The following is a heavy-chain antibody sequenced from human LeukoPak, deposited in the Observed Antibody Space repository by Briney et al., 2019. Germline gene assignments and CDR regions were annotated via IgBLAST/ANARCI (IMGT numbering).Heavy chain of an antibody. CDR2: IRYDGSNK. CDR3: AKDTAYSSSWYHTFDY. D-gene: IGHD6-13*01. V-gene: IGHV3-30*02. Sequence: GGSLRLSCAASGFTFSSYGTHWVRQAPGKGLEWVAFIRYDGSNKCYADSVKGRFTISRDNSKNTLYLQMNSLRAEDTAVYYCAKDTAYSSSWYHTFDYWGQGTLVTVSS. J-gene: IGHJ4*02. CDR1: GFTFSSYG.